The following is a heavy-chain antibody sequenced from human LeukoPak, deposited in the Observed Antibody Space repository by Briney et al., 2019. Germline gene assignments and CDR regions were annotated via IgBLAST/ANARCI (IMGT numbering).Heavy chain of an antibody. V-gene: IGHV4-59*01. CDR2: IYYSGST. CDR1: GGSISSYY. Sequence: SETLSLTCTVSGGSISSYYWSWLRQPPGKGLEWIGYIYYSGSTNYNPSLRSRGTISVDKSKNQFSLKLSSVTAADTAVYYCASRGYSYGYVDYWGQGTLVTVSS. J-gene: IGHJ4*02. D-gene: IGHD5-18*01. CDR3: ASRGYSYGYVDY.